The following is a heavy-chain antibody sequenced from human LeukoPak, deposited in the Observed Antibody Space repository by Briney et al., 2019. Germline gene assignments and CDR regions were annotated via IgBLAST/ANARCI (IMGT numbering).Heavy chain of an antibody. Sequence: QAGGSLRLSCAASGFTFSSYGMHWVRQAPGKGLEWVAVISYDGSNKYYADSVKGRFTISRDNSKNTLYLQMNSLRAEDTAVYYCAKPAGITMVRSPIFDYWGQGTLVTASS. D-gene: IGHD3-10*01. CDR1: GFTFSSYG. CDR2: ISYDGSNK. CDR3: AKPAGITMVRSPIFDY. V-gene: IGHV3-30*18. J-gene: IGHJ4*02.